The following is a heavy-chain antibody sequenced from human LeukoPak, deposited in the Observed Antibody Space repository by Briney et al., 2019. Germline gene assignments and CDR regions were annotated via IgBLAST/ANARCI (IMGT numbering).Heavy chain of an antibody. Sequence: GRSLRPSCAASGFTFSSYAMHWVRQAPGKGLEWVAFIRHDGSKKFYADSVKGRFTISRDNSQNTLYLQVDSLRVDDTAVYYRAKDSPPTSEWLPDYWGQGTLVTISS. D-gene: IGHD5-12*01. CDR1: GFTFSSYA. CDR3: AKDSPPTSEWLPDY. J-gene: IGHJ4*02. V-gene: IGHV3-30*04. CDR2: IRHDGSKK.